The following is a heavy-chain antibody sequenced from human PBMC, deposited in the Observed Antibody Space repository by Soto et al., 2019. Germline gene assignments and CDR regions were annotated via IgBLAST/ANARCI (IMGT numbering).Heavy chain of an antibody. D-gene: IGHD1-26*01. Sequence: QVQLQESGPGLVKPSQTLSLTCTVSGGSISSGDYYWSWIRQPPGKGLEWIGNIYYSGSTYYIPSLKSGVTISVDTSKNQFSLKLSSVTAADTAVYYGAREGGIVGATTVDYWGQGTLITVSS. CDR1: GGSISSGDYY. CDR2: IYYSGST. CDR3: AREGGIVGATTVDY. V-gene: IGHV4-30-4*01. J-gene: IGHJ4*02.